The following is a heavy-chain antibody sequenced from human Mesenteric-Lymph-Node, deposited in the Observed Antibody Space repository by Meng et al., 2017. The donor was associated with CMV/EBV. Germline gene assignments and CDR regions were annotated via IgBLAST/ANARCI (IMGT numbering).Heavy chain of an antibody. D-gene: IGHD1-26*01. Sequence: ASVKVSCKASGYALTGYYLNWVRQAPGQGLEWVGWINPNSGGTNYAQKLQGRVTMTTDTSTSTAYMELRSLRSDDTAVYYCARGYSASYSYFDYWGQGTLVTVSS. CDR3: ARGYSASYSYFDY. CDR2: INPNSGGT. J-gene: IGHJ4*02. CDR1: GYALTGYY. V-gene: IGHV1-2*02.